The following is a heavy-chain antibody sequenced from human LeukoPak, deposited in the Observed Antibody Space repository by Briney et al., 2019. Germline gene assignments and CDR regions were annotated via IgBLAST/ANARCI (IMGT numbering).Heavy chain of an antibody. V-gene: IGHV3-21*01. CDR3: ARDLGAATGIYYYYMDV. CDR2: ISSSSSYI. CDR1: GFTFTIYS. Sequence: GGSLRLSCAASGFTFTIYSMNWVRQAPGKGLEWVSPISSSSSYIYSADSVKGRFTISRDNAKNSLYLQMNSLRAEDTAEYYCARDLGAATGIYYYYMDVWGKGTTVTVSS. D-gene: IGHD6-13*01. J-gene: IGHJ6*03.